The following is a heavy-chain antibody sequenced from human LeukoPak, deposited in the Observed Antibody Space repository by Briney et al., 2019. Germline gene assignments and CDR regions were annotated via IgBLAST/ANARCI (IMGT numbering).Heavy chain of an antibody. CDR3: AISQHNTFDP. J-gene: IGHJ5*02. CDR1: GYTFTGNY. V-gene: IGHV1-2*02. CDR2: INPKSGDT. D-gene: IGHD1-1*01. Sequence: ASVKVSCKTSGYTFTGNYMHWVRQAPGQGLEWMGWINPKSGDTKYAQKFQGRVTVTRDTSSSTSYLELSRLRSDDTAIYCCAISQHNTFDPWGRGTLVTVSS.